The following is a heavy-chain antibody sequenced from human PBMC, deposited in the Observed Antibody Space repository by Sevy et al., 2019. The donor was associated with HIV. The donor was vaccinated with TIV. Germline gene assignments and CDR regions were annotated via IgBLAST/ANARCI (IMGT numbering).Heavy chain of an antibody. D-gene: IGHD1-26*01. CDR2: ISAYNGNT. J-gene: IGHJ3*02. Sequence: ASVKVSCKASGYTFTSYGISWVRQAPGQGLEWMGWISAYNGNTNYAQKLQGRVTMTTDTSTSTAYMELRSLRSDDTAVYYCAREAEPWSGCYYGAFDIWGQGTMVTVSS. CDR1: GYTFTSYG. CDR3: AREAEPWSGCYYGAFDI. V-gene: IGHV1-18*01.